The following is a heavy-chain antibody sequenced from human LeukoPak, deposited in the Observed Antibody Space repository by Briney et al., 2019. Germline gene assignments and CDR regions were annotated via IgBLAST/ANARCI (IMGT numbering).Heavy chain of an antibody. CDR1: GGSFSRYA. J-gene: IGHJ4*02. D-gene: IGHD3-22*01. CDR2: IIPIFGTA. CDR3: ARGSGETGGYYYVY. Sequence: SVKDSCKASGGSFSRYAISWVRQAPGQGLEWMGGIIPIFGTANYAQKFQGRVTITADESTRTAYMELRTLRSEDTAIYYCARGSGETGGYYYVYWGRGTPVTVSS. V-gene: IGHV1-69*13.